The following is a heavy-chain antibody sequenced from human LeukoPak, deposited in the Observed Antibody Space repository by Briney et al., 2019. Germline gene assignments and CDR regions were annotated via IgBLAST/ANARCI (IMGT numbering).Heavy chain of an antibody. CDR1: GFTFSSYE. CDR2: MSDSGRAI. V-gene: IGHV3-48*03. D-gene: IGHD2-21*01. J-gene: IGHJ4*02. Sequence: GGSLRLSCAASGFTFSSYEMSWVRQAPGKGLEWVAYMSDSGRAIYYADSVKGRFSISRDNAKNSLYLQMNSLRAEDTALYYCARGVANDYWGQGTLVTVSS. CDR3: ARGVANDY.